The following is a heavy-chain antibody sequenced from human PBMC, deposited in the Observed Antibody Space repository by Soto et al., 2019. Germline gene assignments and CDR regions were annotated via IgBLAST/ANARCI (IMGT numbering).Heavy chain of an antibody. CDR3: ARDNGSGQFDS. D-gene: IGHD2-8*01. V-gene: IGHV4-31*03. CDR1: GASISSGRSY. Sequence: SETLSLTCTVSGASISSGRSYWSWIRQHPGKGLEWIGYMFYSGSTYYHPSLKSRVNISADTSKNQFSLRLTSVTPADTAVYYCARDNGSGQFDSWGQGTLVTVSS. CDR2: MFYSGST. J-gene: IGHJ4*02.